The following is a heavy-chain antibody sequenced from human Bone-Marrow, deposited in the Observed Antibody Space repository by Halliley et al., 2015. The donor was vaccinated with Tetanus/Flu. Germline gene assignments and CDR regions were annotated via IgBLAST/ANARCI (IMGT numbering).Heavy chain of an antibody. J-gene: IGHJ4*02. Sequence: LQWVANILYDGTDKYNGESVKGRFTISRDNSKNTLYLQINDLRAEDTAIYYCARDRYNYGPFDYWGRGTLVTVSS. CDR2: ILYDGTDK. CDR3: ARDRYNYGPFDY. V-gene: IGHV3-33*01. D-gene: IGHD5-18*01.